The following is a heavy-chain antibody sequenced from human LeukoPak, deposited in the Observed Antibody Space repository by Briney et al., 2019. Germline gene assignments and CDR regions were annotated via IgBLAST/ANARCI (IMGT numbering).Heavy chain of an antibody. Sequence: GGSLRLSXAASGFTFSSYAMSWVRQAPGKGLEWVSAISGSGGSTYYADSVKGRFTISRDNSKNTLYLQMNSLRAEDTAVYYCAKDLGCSGGSCYPNYFDYWGQGTLVTVSS. CDR2: ISGSGGST. V-gene: IGHV3-23*01. D-gene: IGHD2-15*01. CDR3: AKDLGCSGGSCYPNYFDY. CDR1: GFTFSSYA. J-gene: IGHJ4*02.